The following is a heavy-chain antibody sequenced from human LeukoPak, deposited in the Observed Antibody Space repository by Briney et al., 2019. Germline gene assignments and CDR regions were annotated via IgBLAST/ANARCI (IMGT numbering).Heavy chain of an antibody. Sequence: GGSLRLSCAASGFTFSSYAMSWVRQAPGKGLEWVSAISGSGGSTYYADSVKGRFTIARDNSKNTLYLQMNSLRAEDTAVYYCAKPCSGGSCYSNWGQGTLVTVSS. CDR1: GFTFSSYA. CDR3: AKPCSGGSCYSN. CDR2: ISGSGGST. D-gene: IGHD2-15*01. J-gene: IGHJ4*02. V-gene: IGHV3-23*01.